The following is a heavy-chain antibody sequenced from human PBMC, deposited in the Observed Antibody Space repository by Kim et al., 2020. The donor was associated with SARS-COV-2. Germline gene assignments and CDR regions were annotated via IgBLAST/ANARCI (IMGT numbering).Heavy chain of an antibody. D-gene: IGHD3-22*01. J-gene: IGHJ4*02. CDR2: IYYSGST. CDR3: ARGRAHLDYYDSSEDFDY. CDR1: GGSISSSSYY. Sequence: SETLSLTCTVSGGSISSSSYYWGWIRQPPGKGLEWIGSIYYSGSTYYNPSLKSRVTISVDTSKNQFSLKLSSVTAADTAVYYCARGRAHLDYYDSSEDFDYWGQGTLVTVSS. V-gene: IGHV4-39*07.